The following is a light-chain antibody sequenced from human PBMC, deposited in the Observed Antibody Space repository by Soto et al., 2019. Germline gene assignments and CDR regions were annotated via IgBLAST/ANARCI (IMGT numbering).Light chain of an antibody. J-gene: IGKJ1*01. CDR2: AAS. CDR3: QQSYNTPWT. CDR1: QSIMSY. V-gene: IGKV1-39*01. Sequence: DIPMTQSPSSLSASVGDRVTITCRASQSIMSYLNWYQQKPGKAPKVLIYAASSLQSGVPSRFSGSGSGTDFTLTISSLQPEDFANYYCQQSYNTPWTFGQGTRVEIK.